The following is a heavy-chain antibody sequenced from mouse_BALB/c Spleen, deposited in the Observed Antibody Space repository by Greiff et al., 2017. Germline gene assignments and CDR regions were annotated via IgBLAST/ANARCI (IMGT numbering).Heavy chain of an antibody. CDR1: GFNIKDYY. Sequence: EVQLQQSGAELVRPGALVKLSCKASGFNIKDYYMHWVKQRPEQGLEWIGWIDPENGNTIYDPKFQGKASITADTSSNTAYLQLSSLTSEDTAVYYCAPLYDHDQGWFAYWGQGTLVTVSA. D-gene: IGHD2-4*01. CDR3: APLYDHDQGWFAY. CDR2: IDPENGNT. J-gene: IGHJ3*01. V-gene: IGHV14-1*02.